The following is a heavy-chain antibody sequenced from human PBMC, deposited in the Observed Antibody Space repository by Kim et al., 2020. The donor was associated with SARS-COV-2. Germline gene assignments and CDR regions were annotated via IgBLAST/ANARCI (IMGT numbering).Heavy chain of an antibody. D-gene: IGHD6-13*01. CDR2: INHSGST. CDR1: GGSFSGYY. J-gene: IGHJ6*02. V-gene: IGHV4-34*01. Sequence: SETLSLTCAVYGGSFSGYYWSWIRQPPGKGLEWIGEINHSGSTNYNPSLKSRVTISVDTSKNQFSLKLSSVTAADTAVYYCARALGGSWYTYRNYYYGMDVWGQGTTVTVSS. CDR3: ARALGGSWYTYRNYYYGMDV.